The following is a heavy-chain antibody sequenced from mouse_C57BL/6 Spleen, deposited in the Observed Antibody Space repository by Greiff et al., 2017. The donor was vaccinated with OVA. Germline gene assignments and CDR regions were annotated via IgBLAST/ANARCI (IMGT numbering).Heavy chain of an antibody. J-gene: IGHJ2*01. CDR1: GYAFSSYW. CDR2: IYPGDGDT. Sequence: QVQLQQSGAELVKPGASVKISCKASGYAFSSYWLNWVKQRPGKGLEWIGQIYPGDGDTNYNGKFKGKATLTADKSSSTAYMQLSSLTSEDSAVYFCARSGLTGTWFDYWGQGTTLTVSS. CDR3: ARSGLTGTWFDY. D-gene: IGHD4-1*01. V-gene: IGHV1-80*01.